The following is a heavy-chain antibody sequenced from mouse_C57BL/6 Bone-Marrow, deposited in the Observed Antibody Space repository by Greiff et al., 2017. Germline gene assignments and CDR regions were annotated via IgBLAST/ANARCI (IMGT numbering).Heavy chain of an antibody. J-gene: IGHJ4*01. CDR1: GFTFSSYA. Sequence: DVMLVESGGGLVKPGGSLKLSCAASGFTFSSYAMSWVRQTPEKRLEWVATISDGGSYTYYPDNVKGRFTISRDNAKNNLYLQMSHLKSEDTAMYYCAPYDYYAMDYWGQGTSVTVSS. D-gene: IGHD6-5*01. CDR3: APYDYYAMDY. V-gene: IGHV5-4*03. CDR2: ISDGGSYT.